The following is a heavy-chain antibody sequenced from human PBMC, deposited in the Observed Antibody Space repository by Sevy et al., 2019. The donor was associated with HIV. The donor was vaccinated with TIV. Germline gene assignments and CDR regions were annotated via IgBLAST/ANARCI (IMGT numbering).Heavy chain of an antibody. D-gene: IGHD3-10*01. Sequence: GGSLRLSCAASGFIFSNYAMHWVRQVPGKGLEWVAVMPYDGSNKYYADSVKGRFTISRDNSKNTLYLQMNSLRPDDTAVYYCARDRAFAELFCYFDYWGQGTLVTVSS. CDR2: MPYDGSNK. V-gene: IGHV3-30-3*01. CDR1: GFIFSNYA. CDR3: ARDRAFAELFCYFDY. J-gene: IGHJ4*02.